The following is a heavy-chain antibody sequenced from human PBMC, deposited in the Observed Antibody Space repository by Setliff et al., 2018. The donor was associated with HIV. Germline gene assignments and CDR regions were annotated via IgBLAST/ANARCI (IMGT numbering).Heavy chain of an antibody. CDR3: AGSCSGGSCGAFEI. Sequence: SVKVSCKASGGTFSSYTFSWVRQAPGQGLEWMGGLIPSFGTSNYAQNFQGRVTITADESTSTAYMELSSLRPEDTAVYYCAGSCSGGSCGAFEIWGQGTMVTVS. CDR2: LIPSFGTS. D-gene: IGHD2-15*01. V-gene: IGHV1-69*13. CDR1: GGTFSSYT. J-gene: IGHJ3*02.